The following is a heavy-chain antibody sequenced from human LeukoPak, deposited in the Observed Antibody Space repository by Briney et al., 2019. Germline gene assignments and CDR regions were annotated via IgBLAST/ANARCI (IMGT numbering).Heavy chain of an antibody. CDR3: TKSSTRNENWFDP. V-gene: IGHV1-2*02. CDR2: INPNSGGT. D-gene: IGHD2-2*01. CDR1: GYTFTGYY. J-gene: IGHJ5*02. Sequence: GASVKVSCKASGYTFTGYYMHWVRQAPGQGLEWMGWINPNSGGTNYAQKFQGRVTMTRDTSISTAYMELSRLTSDDTAVYYCTKSSTRNENWFDPWGQGTLVTVSS.